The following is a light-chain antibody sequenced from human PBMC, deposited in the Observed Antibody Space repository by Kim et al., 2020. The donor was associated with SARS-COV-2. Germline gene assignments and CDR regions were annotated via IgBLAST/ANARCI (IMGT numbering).Light chain of an antibody. CDR1: QSGTGR. V-gene: IGKV3-11*01. Sequence: PGERATRPCRASQSGTGRVSWYQQRPGQAPRLLSYDTSNRATGIPARFSGSGSGTDFTLTSSSLEPEDFAVYYWQQRRSWPLTFGGGTKVEI. CDR3: QQRRSWPLT. CDR2: DTS. J-gene: IGKJ4*01.